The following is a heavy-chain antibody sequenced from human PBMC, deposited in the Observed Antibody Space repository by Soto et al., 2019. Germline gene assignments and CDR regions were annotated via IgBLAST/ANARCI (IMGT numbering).Heavy chain of an antibody. CDR2: IYYSGST. J-gene: IGHJ6*02. D-gene: IGHD3-16*01. CDR3: ARSYGDWVINYYYYGMDV. V-gene: IGHV4-31*03. CDR1: GGSISSGGYY. Sequence: SGTLSLTCTVSGGSISSGGYYWSWIRQHPGKGLEWIGYIYYSGSTYYNPSLKSRVTISVDTSKNQFSLKLSSVTAADTAVYYCARSYGDWVINYYYYGMDVWGQGTTVTVSS.